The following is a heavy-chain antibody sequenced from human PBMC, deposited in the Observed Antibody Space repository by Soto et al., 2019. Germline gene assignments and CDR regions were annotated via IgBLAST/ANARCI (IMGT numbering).Heavy chain of an antibody. D-gene: IGHD3-3*01. CDR1: GFTFSSYG. J-gene: IGHJ6*02. Sequence: GGSLRLSCAASGFTFSSYGMHWVRQAPGKGLEWVAVISYDGSNKYYADSVKGRFTISRDNSKNTLYLQMNSLRAEDTAVYYCAKGSGDYYYYGMDVWGQGXTVTVYS. CDR2: ISYDGSNK. V-gene: IGHV3-30*18. CDR3: AKGSGDYYYYGMDV.